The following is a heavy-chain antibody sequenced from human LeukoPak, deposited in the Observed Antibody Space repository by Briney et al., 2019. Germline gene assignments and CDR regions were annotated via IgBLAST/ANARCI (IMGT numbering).Heavy chain of an antibody. CDR2: ISYSGSST. V-gene: IGHV3-23*01. D-gene: IGHD7-27*01. CDR1: GFTFSSYA. CDR3: AKAPNWGSTWYFDL. J-gene: IGHJ2*01. Sequence: GGSLRLSCAASGFTFSSYAMSWVRPPPGKGLEWVSDISYSGSSTSYAYSVKGRFTISRDNSKNTLYLQMNSLRAEDTAVYYCAKAPNWGSTWYFDLWGRGTLVTVSS.